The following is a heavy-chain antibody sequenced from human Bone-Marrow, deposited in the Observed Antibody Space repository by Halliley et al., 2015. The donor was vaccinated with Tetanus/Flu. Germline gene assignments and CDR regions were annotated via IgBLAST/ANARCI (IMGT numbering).Heavy chain of an antibody. D-gene: IGHD3-10*01. Sequence: TLSLTCTVSGGSIKSGGFSLTWIPPRPQEGAGWIGFLYYSGSTYYNPSLKSLVTISVDTSKNRFSLKLTSVTAADTAVYYCARGNYYYGSGAHFDSWGQGTLVTVSS. CDR1: GGSIKSGGFS. CDR3: ARGNYYYGSGAHFDS. CDR2: LYYSGST. V-gene: IGHV4-31*01. J-gene: IGHJ4*02.